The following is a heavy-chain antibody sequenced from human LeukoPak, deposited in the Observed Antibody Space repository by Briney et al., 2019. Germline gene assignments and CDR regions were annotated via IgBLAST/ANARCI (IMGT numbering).Heavy chain of an antibody. CDR2: IYYSGST. CDR1: GGSISSSSYY. CDR3: ASSAEWLSENFDY. V-gene: IGHV4-39*01. J-gene: IGHJ4*02. Sequence: PSETLSLTCTVSGGSISSSSYYWGWIRQPPGKGLEWIGSIYYSGSTYYNPSLKSRVTISVDTSKNQFSLKLSSVTAADTAVYYCASSAEWLSENFDYWGQGTLVTVSS. D-gene: IGHD3-3*01.